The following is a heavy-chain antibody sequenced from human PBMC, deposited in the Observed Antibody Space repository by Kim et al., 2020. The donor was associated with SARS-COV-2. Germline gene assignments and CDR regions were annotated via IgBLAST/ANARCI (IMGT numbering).Heavy chain of an antibody. D-gene: IGHD3-10*01. Sequence: ARKLQGRVTMTTDTPTSTAYMELRSLRSDDTAVYYCARMGGVTMVRGVDYWGQGTLVTVSS. V-gene: IGHV1-18*01. J-gene: IGHJ4*02. CDR3: ARMGGVTMVRGVDY.